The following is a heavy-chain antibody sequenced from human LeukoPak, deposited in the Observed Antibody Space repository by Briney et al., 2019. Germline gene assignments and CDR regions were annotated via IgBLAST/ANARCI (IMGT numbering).Heavy chain of an antibody. V-gene: IGHV1-2*02. D-gene: IGHD3-22*01. CDR2: INPNSGGT. Sequence: GASVKVSCKASGYTFTGYYMHWVRQAPGQGLEWMGWINPNSGGTNYAQKFQGRVTMTRDTSISTAYMVLSRLRSDDTAVYYCARGSMIVVVKYFDYWGQGTLVTVSS. CDR1: GYTFTGYY. CDR3: ARGSMIVVVKYFDY. J-gene: IGHJ4*02.